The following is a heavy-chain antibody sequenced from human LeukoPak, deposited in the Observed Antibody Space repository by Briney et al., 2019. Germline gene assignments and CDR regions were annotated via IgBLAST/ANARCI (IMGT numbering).Heavy chain of an antibody. V-gene: IGHV3-7*04. CDR2: INRDGTTK. CDR1: GFTFSSYW. J-gene: IGHJ4*02. CDR3: ARDATYSEGATYYDRLDY. Sequence: GGSLRLSCAASGFTFSSYWTTWVRQAPGKGLEWVANINRDGTTKNYVDSVQGRFTISRDNAQSSLYLQMSSLRAEDTAVYFCARDATYSEGATYYDRLDYWGQGAQVTVSS. D-gene: IGHD3-22*01.